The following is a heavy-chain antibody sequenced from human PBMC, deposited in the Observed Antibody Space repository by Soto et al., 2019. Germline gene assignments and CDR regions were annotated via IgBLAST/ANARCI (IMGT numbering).Heavy chain of an antibody. J-gene: IGHJ4*02. D-gene: IGHD2-15*01. Sequence: EVQLLESGGGLVQPGGSLRLSCAASGFTFSSYAMSWVRQAPGKGLAWVSGISDSGGSTYYADSVKGRFTISRDNSKNTLYLQMNGLRAEDTAGYYCANGCGGTCYSRINYWGQGTLVTVSP. CDR1: GFTFSSYA. CDR3: ANGCGGTCYSRINY. CDR2: ISDSGGST. V-gene: IGHV3-23*01.